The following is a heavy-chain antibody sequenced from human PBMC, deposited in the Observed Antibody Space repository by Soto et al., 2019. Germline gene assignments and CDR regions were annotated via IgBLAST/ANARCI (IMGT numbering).Heavy chain of an antibody. Sequence: EVQLVESGGGLVKPGGSLRISCAASGFTFSNAWMNWVRQAPGKGLEWVGSIKSKTDGGTTDYAAPVKGRFTISRDDSKNTMYLQMNSLKTEDTAVYYCTTDVTYYYDSSVKGGGYWGQGTLVTVSS. CDR1: GFTFSNAW. CDR3: TTDVTYYYDSSVKGGGY. J-gene: IGHJ4*02. V-gene: IGHV3-15*07. D-gene: IGHD3-22*01. CDR2: IKSKTDGGTT.